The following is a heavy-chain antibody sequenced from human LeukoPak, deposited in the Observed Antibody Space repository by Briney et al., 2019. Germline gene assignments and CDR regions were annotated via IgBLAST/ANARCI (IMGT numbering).Heavy chain of an antibody. CDR1: GFTFSSYG. D-gene: IGHD3-10*01. J-gene: IGHJ4*02. Sequence: GRSLRLSCAASGFTFSSYGMHWVRQAPGKGLEWVAVIWYDGSNKYYADSVEGRFTISRDNSKNTLYLQMNSLRAEDTALYYCARDRDYYYGSGSYYLGPSDYWGQGTLVTVSS. V-gene: IGHV3-33*01. CDR3: ARDRDYYYGSGSYYLGPSDY. CDR2: IWYDGSNK.